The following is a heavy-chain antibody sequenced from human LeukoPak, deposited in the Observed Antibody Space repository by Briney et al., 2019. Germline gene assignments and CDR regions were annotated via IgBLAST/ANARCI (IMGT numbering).Heavy chain of an antibody. CDR2: VNQGGTEK. CDR1: GFTFSSYS. Sequence: GGSLRLSCAASGFTFSSYSMNWVRQAPGKGLEWVANVNQGGTEKYYVDSVKGRFTISRDNAKNSLYLQMNSLRAEDTAVYYCASVGRDVGPWGQGTLVTVSS. J-gene: IGHJ5*02. CDR3: ASVGRDVGP. V-gene: IGHV3-7*01. D-gene: IGHD2-15*01.